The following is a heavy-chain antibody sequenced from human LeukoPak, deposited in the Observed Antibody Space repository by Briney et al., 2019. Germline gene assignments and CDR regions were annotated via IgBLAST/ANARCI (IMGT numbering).Heavy chain of an antibody. CDR2: ISSSGSTI. CDR3: ARGRNHNYYDSSGYTPR. D-gene: IGHD3-22*01. CDR1: GFTFSDYY. J-gene: IGHJ4*02. V-gene: IGHV3-11*04. Sequence: PGGSLRLSCAASGFTFSDYYMSWLRQAPGKGLEWVSYISSSGSTIYYADSVKGRFTISRDNAKSSLYLQMNSLRAEDTAVYYCARGRNHNYYDSSGYTPRWGQGTLVTVSS.